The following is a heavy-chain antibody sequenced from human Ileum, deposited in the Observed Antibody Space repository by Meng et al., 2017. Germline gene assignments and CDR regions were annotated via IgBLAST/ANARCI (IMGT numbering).Heavy chain of an antibody. V-gene: IGHV4-4*02. CDR1: SGSITSDTY. J-gene: IGHJ4*02. CDR3: ARHGGYYQGF. CDR2: ISHSGST. Sequence: QVHLQGSGPGLVKPSGTLSLTCAVSSGSITSDTYWSWVRLPPGKGLEWIGQISHSGSTFYNPPLKSRVTMSVDKSKSQFSLMLTSVTAADTAVYYCARHGGYYQGFWGQGTLVTVSS. D-gene: IGHD4-23*01.